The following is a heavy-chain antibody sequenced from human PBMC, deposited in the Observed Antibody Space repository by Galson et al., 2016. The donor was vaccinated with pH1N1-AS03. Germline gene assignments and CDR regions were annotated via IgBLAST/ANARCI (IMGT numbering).Heavy chain of an antibody. CDR2: INPNNGVT. V-gene: IGHV1-2*02. D-gene: IGHD1-26*01. CDR1: GYIFTGFY. CDR3: ARDPRGPCSSATCATTYYFGMDV. Sequence: SVKVSCKASGYIFTGFYVHWVRQAPGQGLEWMGWINPNNGVTNYAQKFQARVTMTGDTSISPAYLDLYGLKSDDTAVYYCARDPRGPCSSATCATTYYFGMDVWGQGTTVIVSS. J-gene: IGHJ6*02.